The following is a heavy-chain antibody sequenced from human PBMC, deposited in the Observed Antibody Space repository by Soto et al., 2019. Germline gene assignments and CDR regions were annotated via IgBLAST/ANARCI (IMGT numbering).Heavy chain of an antibody. J-gene: IGHJ6*02. CDR1: GGSVESSSC. CDR3: VRSVPAATWAYNSMDV. CDR2: IYHSGTF. D-gene: IGHD2-15*01. Sequence: PSETLSLTCAVSGGSVESSSCWSWVRQAPGKGLEWIGEIYHSGTFNYNPSLASRVSVSVDKSTNQFSLNLNSVTAADTAVYYCVRSVPAATWAYNSMDVSGQGTTVTVAS. V-gene: IGHV4-4*02.